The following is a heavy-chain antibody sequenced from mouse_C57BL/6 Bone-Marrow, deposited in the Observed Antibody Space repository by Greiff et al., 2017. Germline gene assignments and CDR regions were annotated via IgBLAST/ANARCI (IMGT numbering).Heavy chain of an antibody. CDR2: INYDGSST. J-gene: IGHJ4*01. CDR3: ARDRLRTGAMDY. CDR1: GFTFSDYY. V-gene: IGHV5-16*01. Sequence: EVKLMESEGGLVQPGSSMKLSCTASGFTFSDYYMAWVRQVPEKGLEWVANINYDGSSTYYLDSLKSRFIISRDNAKNILYLQMSSLKSEDTATYYCARDRLRTGAMDYWGQGTSVTVSS.